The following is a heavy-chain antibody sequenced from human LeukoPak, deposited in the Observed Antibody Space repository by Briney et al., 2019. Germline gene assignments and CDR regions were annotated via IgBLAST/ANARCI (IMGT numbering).Heavy chain of an antibody. V-gene: IGHV1-18*04. J-gene: IGHJ4*02. D-gene: IGHD6-19*01. Sequence: ASVKVSCKASGYTFTSYGINWARQAPGQGLEWMGWISAYNANTNYAQKFQGRVTMTTDTSTSTIYMELRNLRSDDTAVYYCARDASIAVAGSFDYWGQGTLVTVSS. CDR1: GYTFTSYG. CDR3: ARDASIAVAGSFDY. CDR2: ISAYNANT.